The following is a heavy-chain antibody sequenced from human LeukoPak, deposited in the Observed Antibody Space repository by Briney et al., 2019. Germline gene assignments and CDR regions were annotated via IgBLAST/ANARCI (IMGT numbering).Heavy chain of an antibody. CDR1: GFTFSSYA. CDR2: INPDRGGT. CDR3: ARGHLATGSYERGP. D-gene: IGHD3-10*01. V-gene: IGHV1-2*02. Sequence: GGSLRLSCAASGFTFSSYAIHWVRQAPGQGLEWMGWINPDRGGTNYAQKFQGRVTMTRETSISTAYMELSRLRSDDTAVYYCARGHLATGSYERGPWGQGTLVTVSS. J-gene: IGHJ5*02.